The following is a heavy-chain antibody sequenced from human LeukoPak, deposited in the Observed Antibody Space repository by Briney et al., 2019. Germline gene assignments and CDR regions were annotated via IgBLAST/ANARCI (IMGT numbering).Heavy chain of an antibody. J-gene: IGHJ6*03. D-gene: IGHD3-3*01. Sequence: GESLKISCKGSGYSFTSYWIGWVRQMPGKGLEWMGIIHPGDSDTRYSPSFQGQVTISADKSISTAYLQWSSLEASDTGMYYCARHTQGSHDFWSGYYNPYYYYYMDVWGKGTTVTVSS. V-gene: IGHV5-51*01. CDR1: GYSFTSYW. CDR2: IHPGDSDT. CDR3: ARHTQGSHDFWSGYYNPYYYYYMDV.